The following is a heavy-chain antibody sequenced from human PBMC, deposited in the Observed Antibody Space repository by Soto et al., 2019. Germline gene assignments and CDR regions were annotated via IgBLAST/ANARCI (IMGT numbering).Heavy chain of an antibody. CDR1: GGSFSGYY. J-gene: IGHJ6*02. Sequence: SETLSLTCAVYGGSFSGYYWSWIRQPPGKGLEWIGEINHSGSTNYNPSLKSRVTISVDTSKNQFSLMLSSVTAADTAVYYCARASTRYCNNGVCYITYYYGMDVWGQGTTVTVSS. CDR3: ARASTRYCNNGVCYITYYYGMDV. CDR2: INHSGST. V-gene: IGHV4-34*01. D-gene: IGHD2-8*01.